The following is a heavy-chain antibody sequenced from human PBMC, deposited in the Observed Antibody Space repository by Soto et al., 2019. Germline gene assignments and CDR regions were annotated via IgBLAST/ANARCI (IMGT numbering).Heavy chain of an antibody. D-gene: IGHD4-17*01. CDR2: ISAYNGNT. V-gene: IGHV1-18*01. CDR3: ARLPTVTTYYYYYYMDV. CDR1: GYTFTSYG. Sequence: QVPLVQSGAEVKKPGASVKVSCKASGYTFTSYGISWVRQAPGQGLEWMGWISAYNGNTNYAQKLQGRVTMTTDTSTSTAYMELRSLRSDDTAVYYCARLPTVTTYYYYYYMDVWGKGTTVTVSS. J-gene: IGHJ6*03.